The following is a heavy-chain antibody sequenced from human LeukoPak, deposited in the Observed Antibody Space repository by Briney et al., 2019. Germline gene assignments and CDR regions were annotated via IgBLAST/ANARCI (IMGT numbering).Heavy chain of an antibody. V-gene: IGHV4-34*01. D-gene: IGHD6-13*01. Sequence: SETLSLTCAVYGGSFSGYYWSWIRQPPGKGLEWIEEINHSGSTNYNPSLKSRVTISVDTSKNQFSLKLSSVTAADTAVYYCARGQQLVKYWGQGTLVTVSS. CDR1: GGSFSGYY. CDR3: ARGQQLVKY. CDR2: INHSGST. J-gene: IGHJ4*02.